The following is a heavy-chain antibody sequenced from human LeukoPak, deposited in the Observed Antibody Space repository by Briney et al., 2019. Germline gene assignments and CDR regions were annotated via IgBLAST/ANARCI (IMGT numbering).Heavy chain of an antibody. V-gene: IGHV3-30*03. CDR3: ARASPYISSWRNAFDI. CDR1: GFTFSSYG. D-gene: IGHD6-13*01. CDR2: ISYDGSNK. Sequence: PGGSLRLSCAASGFTFSSYGMHWVRQAPGKGLEWVAVISYDGSNKYYADSVKGRFTISRDNSKNTLYLQMNSLRAEDTAVYYCARASPYISSWRNAFDIWGQGTMVTVSS. J-gene: IGHJ3*02.